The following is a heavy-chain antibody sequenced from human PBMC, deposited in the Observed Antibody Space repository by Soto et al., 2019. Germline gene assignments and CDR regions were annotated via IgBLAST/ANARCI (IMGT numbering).Heavy chain of an antibody. Sequence: EVQLLESGGGLVQPGGSLRLSCAASGFTFSSYAMSWVRQAPGKGLEWVSAISGSGGSTYYADSVKGRFTISRDNSKNTMYLQMNSLRAEDTAVYYCAELPYDFWSGYYNYWGQGTLVTVSS. J-gene: IGHJ4*02. V-gene: IGHV3-23*01. CDR1: GFTFSSYA. CDR3: AELPYDFWSGYYNY. CDR2: ISGSGGST. D-gene: IGHD3-3*01.